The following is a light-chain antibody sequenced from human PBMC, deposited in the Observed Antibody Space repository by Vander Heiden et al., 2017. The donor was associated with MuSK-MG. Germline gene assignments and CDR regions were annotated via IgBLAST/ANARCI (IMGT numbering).Light chain of an antibody. CDR1: QAITSS. CDR3: HGDDTTGVT. J-gene: IGKJ4*01. CDR2: AVS. Sequence: DIQMTQSPSSLSASVGDRVTITCRASQAITSSLAWYQQKPAKAPKLLLHAVSRLETWVPSTFSGSGSASDFSLSIRSLLLEEYATYYCHGDDTTGVTFGGGTKVELK. V-gene: IGKV1-NL1*01.